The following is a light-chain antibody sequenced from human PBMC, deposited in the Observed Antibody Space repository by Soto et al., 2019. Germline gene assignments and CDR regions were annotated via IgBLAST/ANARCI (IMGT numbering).Light chain of an antibody. Sequence: IWMTQSQALLSASTGDKVTITCLASQTISSWLAWYQQKPGKAPKIMIYKASTLKSGVPSRFSGSGSGTEFTLTISSLQPDDFETYYCQHYNSYSEAFGQGTKVDIK. V-gene: IGKV1-5*03. CDR3: QHYNSYSEA. CDR2: KAS. J-gene: IGKJ1*01. CDR1: QTISSW.